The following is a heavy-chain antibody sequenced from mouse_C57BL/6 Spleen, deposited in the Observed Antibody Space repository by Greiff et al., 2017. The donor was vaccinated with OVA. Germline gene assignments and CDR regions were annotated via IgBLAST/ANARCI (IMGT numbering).Heavy chain of an antibody. V-gene: IGHV1-82*01. CDR1: GYAFSSSW. CDR3: ARSTTADYLDY. D-gene: IGHD1-2*01. Sequence: QVQLQQSGPELVKPGASVKISCKASGYAFSSSWMNWVKQRPGKGLEWIGRIYPGDGDTNYNGKFKGKATLTADKSSSTAYMQLSSLTSEDSAVYFCARSTTADYLDYWGQGTTLTVSS. CDR2: IYPGDGDT. J-gene: IGHJ2*01.